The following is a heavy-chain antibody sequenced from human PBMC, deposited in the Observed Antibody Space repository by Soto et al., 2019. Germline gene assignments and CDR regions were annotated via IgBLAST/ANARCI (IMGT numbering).Heavy chain of an antibody. Sequence: QVQLVESGGGVVQPGRSLRLSCAASGFTFSSYGMHWVRQAPGKGLEWVAVISYDGSNKYYAGSVKDRFTISRDNSKNTLYLQMNSLRAEDTAVYYCAKDTIFGVVTTPDYYYYYGMDVWGQGTTVTVSS. CDR3: AKDTIFGVVTTPDYYYYYGMDV. CDR2: ISYDGSNK. D-gene: IGHD3-3*01. CDR1: GFTFSSYG. J-gene: IGHJ6*02. V-gene: IGHV3-30*18.